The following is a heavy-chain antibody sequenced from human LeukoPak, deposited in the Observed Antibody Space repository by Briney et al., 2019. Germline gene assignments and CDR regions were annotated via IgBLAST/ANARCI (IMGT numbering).Heavy chain of an antibody. Sequence: ASLKVSCKASGYNFTAYFIHWVRQAPGQGLEWPGRINPFTGDTVQEFQDRVTMTRDTSISTAYMDLSRLRSDDTAIYYCARENTNAFYAPWDWGQGTLVTVSS. D-gene: IGHD2/OR15-2a*01. CDR2: INPFTGDT. CDR1: GYNFTAYF. CDR3: ARENTNAFYAPWD. J-gene: IGHJ4*02. V-gene: IGHV1-2*06.